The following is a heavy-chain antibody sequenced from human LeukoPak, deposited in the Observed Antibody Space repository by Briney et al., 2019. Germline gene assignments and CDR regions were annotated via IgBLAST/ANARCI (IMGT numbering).Heavy chain of an antibody. J-gene: IGHJ5*02. Sequence: GASVNVSCTASGYTFTSYGISWVRQAPGEGLEWMGWISAYNGNTNYAQKLQGRVTMPTDTSTSTAYMELRSLRSEDTAVYYCARGARYCSGGSCYEWFDPWGQGTLVTVSS. V-gene: IGHV1-18*01. CDR1: GYTFTSYG. CDR3: ARGARYCSGGSCYEWFDP. CDR2: ISAYNGNT. D-gene: IGHD2-15*01.